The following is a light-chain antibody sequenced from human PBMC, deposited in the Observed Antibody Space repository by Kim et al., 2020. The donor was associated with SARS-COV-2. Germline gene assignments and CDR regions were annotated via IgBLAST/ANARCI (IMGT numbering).Light chain of an antibody. Sequence: DIQLTQTPSFLSASVGDRVTFACQASQDISTNLNWYQQRPGKAPKVLISDASTLEVGVPSRFSGSGSGTEFTLTITSLQPEDVATYYCQQFDDMPLTFGGGTKVDIK. CDR1: QDISTN. J-gene: IGKJ4*01. V-gene: IGKV1-33*01. CDR2: DAS. CDR3: QQFDDMPLT.